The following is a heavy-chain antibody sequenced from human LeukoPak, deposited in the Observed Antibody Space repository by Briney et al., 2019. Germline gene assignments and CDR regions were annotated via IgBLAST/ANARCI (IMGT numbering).Heavy chain of an antibody. J-gene: IGHJ6*02. D-gene: IGHD3-9*01. CDR1: GFTFSNYA. V-gene: IGHV3-64D*06. Sequence: GGSLRLSCSASGFTFSNYALHWVRQAPGKGLEYVSTISNNGATTYYADSVKGRFTISRDNSKNTLYLQMTSLRVGDTAVFHCVKDRDYNILTGFYTRLGMDVWGQGTTVTVSS. CDR2: ISNNGATT. CDR3: VKDRDYNILTGFYTRLGMDV.